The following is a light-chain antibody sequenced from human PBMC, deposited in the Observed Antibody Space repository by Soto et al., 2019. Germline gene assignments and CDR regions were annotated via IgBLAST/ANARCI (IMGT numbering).Light chain of an antibody. CDR1: QRISSS. J-gene: IGKJ5*01. CDR3: QQSYSTPIT. CDR2: AAS. Sequence: DIQMTQSPSSLSASVGDRVTITCRASQRISSSLNWYQQKPGKAPKLLIYAASSLQSGVPSRFSGSGSGTDFTLTISSLQPEDFATYYGQQSYSTPITFGQGTRLEIK. V-gene: IGKV1-39*01.